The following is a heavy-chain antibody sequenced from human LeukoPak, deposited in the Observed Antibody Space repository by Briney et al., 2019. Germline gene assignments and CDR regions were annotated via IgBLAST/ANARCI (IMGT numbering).Heavy chain of an antibody. CDR3: ARAWETPAATLPTYYYYYMDV. V-gene: IGHV1-69*05. Sequence: SVKVSCKASGGTFSSYDISWVRQAPGQGLEWMGGIIPIFGTANYAQKFQGRVTITTDESTSTAYMELSSLRSEDTAVYYCARAWETPAATLPTYYYYYMDVWGKGTTVTVSS. CDR1: GGTFSSYD. CDR2: IIPIFGTA. J-gene: IGHJ6*03. D-gene: IGHD2-2*01.